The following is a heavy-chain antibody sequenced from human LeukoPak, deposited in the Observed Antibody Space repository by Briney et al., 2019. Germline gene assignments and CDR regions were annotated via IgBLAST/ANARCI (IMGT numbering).Heavy chain of an antibody. CDR2: IYDSGST. J-gene: IGHJ3*02. Sequence: SETLSLTCTVSGGSIRSSYYYWGWIRQPPGKGLEWIGSIYDSGSTYYNPSLKSRVTISVDTSKNQFSLKLNSVTAADTAVYYCARRAGYDAFDIWGQGTMVTVSS. D-gene: IGHD5-12*01. CDR1: GGSIRSSYYY. V-gene: IGHV4-39*01. CDR3: ARRAGYDAFDI.